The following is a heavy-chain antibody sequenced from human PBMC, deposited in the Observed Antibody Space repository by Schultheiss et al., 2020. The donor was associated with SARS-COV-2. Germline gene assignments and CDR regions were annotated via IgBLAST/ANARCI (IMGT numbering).Heavy chain of an antibody. J-gene: IGHJ6*02. CDR2: IYYSGST. D-gene: IGHD6-13*01. CDR1: GYSISSGYY. V-gene: IGHV4-61*01. Sequence: SETLSLTFAVSGYSISSGYYWGWIRQPPGKGLEWIGYIYYSGSTNCNPSLKSRVTISLDTSKNQFSLKLSSVTAADTAVYYCARVHSSSWDQYYYGMDVWGQGTTVTVSS. CDR3: ARVHSSSWDQYYYGMDV.